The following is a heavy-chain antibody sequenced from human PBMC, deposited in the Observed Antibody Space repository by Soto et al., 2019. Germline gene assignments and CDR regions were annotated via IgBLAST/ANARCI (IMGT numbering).Heavy chain of an antibody. J-gene: IGHJ4*02. CDR2: INPSGGTT. Sequence: QVQLVQSGAEVKKPGVSVKVSCTASGYPLTGNYIHWVRQGPGEGLEWMGKINPSGGTTRYGQKFQGRVSMTRDTSTSTVYMEMSSLRSDDTAVYYCARGEPHSSGWNFVYWGQGTLVIVSP. CDR3: ARGEPHSSGWNFVY. V-gene: IGHV1-46*03. D-gene: IGHD6-19*01. CDR1: GYPLTGNY.